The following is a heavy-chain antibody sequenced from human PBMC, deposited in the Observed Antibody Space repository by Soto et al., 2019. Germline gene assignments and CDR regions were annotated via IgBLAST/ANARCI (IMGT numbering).Heavy chain of an antibody. D-gene: IGHD3-16*02. CDR1: GYTFTSYG. CDR3: ARGPDFGGVIVEYYAFDI. J-gene: IGHJ3*02. V-gene: IGHV1-18*01. CDR2: ISACNGNT. Sequence: GASVKVSCKASGYTFTSYGISWVRQAPGQGLEWMGWISACNGNTNYAQKLQGRVTMTTDTSTSTAYMELSSLRSEDTAVYYCARGPDFGGVIVEYYAFDIWGQGTMVTVSS.